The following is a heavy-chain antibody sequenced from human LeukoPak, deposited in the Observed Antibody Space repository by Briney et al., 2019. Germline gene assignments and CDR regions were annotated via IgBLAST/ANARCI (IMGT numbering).Heavy chain of an antibody. CDR2: IKSKTDCGTT. D-gene: IGHD5-18*01. Sequence: GGSLRLSCAASGFTFSNAWMSWVRQAPGKGLEWVGRIKSKTDCGTTDYAAPVKGRFTISRDDSKNTLYLQMHSLKPEDTAVYYCTTDRTDTAMVTGHYFDYWGQGTLVTVSS. J-gene: IGHJ4*02. CDR3: TTDRTDTAMVTGHYFDY. V-gene: IGHV3-15*01. CDR1: GFTFSNAW.